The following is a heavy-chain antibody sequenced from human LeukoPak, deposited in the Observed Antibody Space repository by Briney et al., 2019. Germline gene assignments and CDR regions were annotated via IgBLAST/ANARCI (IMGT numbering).Heavy chain of an antibody. Sequence: SETLSLTCAVSGYSISSGYYWGWIRQSPGKGLEWIGGIYHSGSTYYNPSLKSRVTISVDTSKNQFSLKLSSVTAADTAVYYCARGRGPAACGYWGQGTLVTVSS. J-gene: IGHJ4*02. D-gene: IGHD2-2*01. CDR1: GYSISSGYY. CDR3: ARGRGPAACGY. V-gene: IGHV4-38-2*01. CDR2: IYHSGST.